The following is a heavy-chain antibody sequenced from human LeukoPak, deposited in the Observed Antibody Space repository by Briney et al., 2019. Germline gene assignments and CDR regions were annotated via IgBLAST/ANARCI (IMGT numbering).Heavy chain of an antibody. CDR1: GGSISGHY. Sequence: PSETLSLTCTVSGGSISGHYWGWIRQPPGKGLEWIGNIYYRGSTNYNPSLKQRVTISIDTSKTQFSLNLSSATAADTAVYYCTRRVTLVRGVYYNGMDVWGQGTTVTVSS. J-gene: IGHJ6*02. CDR2: IYYRGST. V-gene: IGHV4-59*11. D-gene: IGHD3-10*01. CDR3: TRRVTLVRGVYYNGMDV.